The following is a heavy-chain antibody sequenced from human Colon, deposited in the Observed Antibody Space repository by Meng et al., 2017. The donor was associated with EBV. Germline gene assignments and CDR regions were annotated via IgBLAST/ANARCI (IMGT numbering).Heavy chain of an antibody. CDR2: INPNTGGT. CDR3: ARGRYELIWGLFDP. CDR1: GYTFTGYY. J-gene: IGHJ5*02. Sequence: EQQVQSGAEVKKPGASVKVSCKASGYTFTGYYIHWVRQAPGQGLEWMGWINPNTGGTKYAQKFQGWVTLTRDTSISTAYMELSRLRSDDTAVYYCARGRYELIWGLFDPWGQGTLVTVSS. D-gene: IGHD1-1*01. V-gene: IGHV1-2*04.